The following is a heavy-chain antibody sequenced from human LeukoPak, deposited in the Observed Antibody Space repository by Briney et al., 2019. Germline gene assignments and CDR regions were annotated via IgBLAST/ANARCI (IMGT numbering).Heavy chain of an antibody. CDR1: GFTFTNYD. J-gene: IGHJ5*02. Sequence: ASVKVSCKAPGFTFTNYDINWVRPATGQGLEWVGWMNPINGNTGYAQTFQGRVTMTRDTSISTAYMELRSLTSEDTAVYYCVRDGEGVAISVNYLFAAWGQGTLVTVSS. CDR2: MNPINGNT. CDR3: VRDGEGVAISVNYLFAA. D-gene: IGHD3-10*01. V-gene: IGHV1-8*01.